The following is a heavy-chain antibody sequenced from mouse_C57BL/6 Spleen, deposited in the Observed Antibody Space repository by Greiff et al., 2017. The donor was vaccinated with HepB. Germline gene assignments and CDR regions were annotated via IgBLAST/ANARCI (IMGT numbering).Heavy chain of an antibody. D-gene: IGHD3-3*01. CDR3: ARRAIAQAMDY. CDR1: GYTFTSYW. V-gene: IGHV1-64*01. CDR2: IHPNSGST. J-gene: IGHJ4*01. Sequence: VQLQQPGAELVKPGASVKLSCKASGYTFTSYWMHWVKQRPGQGLEWIGMIHPNSGSTNYNEKFKSKATLTVDKSSSTSYMQLSSLTSEDSAVYDCARRAIAQAMDYWGQGTSVTVSS.